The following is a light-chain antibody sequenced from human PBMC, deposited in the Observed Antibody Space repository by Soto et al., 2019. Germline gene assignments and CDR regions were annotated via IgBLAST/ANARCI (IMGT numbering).Light chain of an antibody. CDR2: DAS. V-gene: IGKV3-15*01. Sequence: EIVMTQSPATLSVSPGERATLSCWASQNINSDLAWYQQKPGQAPRLLIYDASTRATGIPVRFSGSGSGTDFTLTISSLQSEDSAVYYCQQDNDWPLTFGGGTKVEIK. J-gene: IGKJ4*01. CDR3: QQDNDWPLT. CDR1: QNINSD.